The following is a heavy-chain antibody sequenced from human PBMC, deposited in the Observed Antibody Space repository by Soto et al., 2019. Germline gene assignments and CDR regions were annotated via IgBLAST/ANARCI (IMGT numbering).Heavy chain of an antibody. CDR2: ISAYNGNT. D-gene: IGHD3-3*01. Sequence: ASVKVSCKASGYTFTSYGISWVRQAPGQGLEWMGWISAYNGNTNYAQKLQGRVTMTTDTSTSTAYMELRSLRSDDTAVYYCARGDPTPRFLEWLHWFDPWGQGTLVTVSS. V-gene: IGHV1-18*01. CDR3: ARGDPTPRFLEWLHWFDP. CDR1: GYTFTSYG. J-gene: IGHJ5*02.